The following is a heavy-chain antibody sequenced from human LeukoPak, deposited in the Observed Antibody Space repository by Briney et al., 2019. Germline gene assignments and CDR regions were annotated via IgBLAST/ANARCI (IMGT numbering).Heavy chain of an antibody. V-gene: IGHV4-4*02. CDR2: IYHSGST. Sequence: PSETLSLTCAVSGGSISSSNWWSWVRQPPGKGLEWIGEIYHSGSTNYNPSLKSRLTISGDKSKNQFSLKLRSVTAADTAVYYCARAGRYYDSSGYYWYFDYWGQGTLVTVSS. D-gene: IGHD3-22*01. CDR3: ARAGRYYDSSGYYWYFDY. CDR1: GGSISSSNW. J-gene: IGHJ4*02.